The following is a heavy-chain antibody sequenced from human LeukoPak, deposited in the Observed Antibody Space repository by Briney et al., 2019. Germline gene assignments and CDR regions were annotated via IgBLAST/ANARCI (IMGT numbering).Heavy chain of an antibody. V-gene: IGHV4-39*01. CDR1: GDYITTTNYY. CDR2: IFYRGNT. J-gene: IGHJ4*02. D-gene: IGHD3-9*01. Sequence: KPSETLSLTCNVSGDYITTTNYYWAWIRQPPGKGLEWIASIFYRGNTYYNPSLKGRVINSMDTSRKQISLKLSSVTATDTAFYYCARRSRLYKHETTGYHDSWGQGTLVTVSS. CDR3: ARRSRLYKHETTGYHDS.